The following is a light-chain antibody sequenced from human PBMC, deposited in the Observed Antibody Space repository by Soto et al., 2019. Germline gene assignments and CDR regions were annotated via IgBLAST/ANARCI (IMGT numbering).Light chain of an antibody. CDR2: EVS. V-gene: IGKV2D-29*02. Sequence: VMTQHPLSLSVAPGQPASISCKSSQSLLHITVETFLFWYLQKPGQSPQLLIYEVSTRVSGVPDRFSGSGSGTDFTLAISRVETDDVGIYYCMQSTQLPPTFGQGTRLEIK. CDR1: QSLLHITVETF. CDR3: MQSTQLPPT. J-gene: IGKJ5*01.